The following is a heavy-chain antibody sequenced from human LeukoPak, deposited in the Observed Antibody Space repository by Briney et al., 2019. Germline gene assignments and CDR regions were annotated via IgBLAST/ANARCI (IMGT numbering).Heavy chain of an antibody. Sequence: ASVKVSCKASGYTFTSYDINCVRQATGQGGEWMGWMNLNSGNTGYAQKFQGRVTMTRNTSISTAYMELSSLRSEDTAVYYCARAFYYDSSGYYYHFDYWGQGTLVTVSS. CDR2: MNLNSGNT. CDR3: ARAFYYDSSGYYYHFDY. V-gene: IGHV1-8*01. CDR1: GYTFTSYD. D-gene: IGHD3-22*01. J-gene: IGHJ4*02.